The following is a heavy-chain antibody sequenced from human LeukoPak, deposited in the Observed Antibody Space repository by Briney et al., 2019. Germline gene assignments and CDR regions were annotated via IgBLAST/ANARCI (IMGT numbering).Heavy chain of an antibody. CDR1: GGSISSSNYY. J-gene: IGHJ4*02. CDR3: ASVPTARHYFDN. Sequence: KPSETLSLTCTVSGGSISSSNYYWGWIRQPPGKGLEWIGSIYYSGSTYYNPSLKRRVTISVDTSKNQFSLKLSSVTAADSAVYYCASVPTARHYFDNWGQGTLVTVSS. V-gene: IGHV4-39*07. CDR2: IYYSGST. D-gene: IGHD6-6*01.